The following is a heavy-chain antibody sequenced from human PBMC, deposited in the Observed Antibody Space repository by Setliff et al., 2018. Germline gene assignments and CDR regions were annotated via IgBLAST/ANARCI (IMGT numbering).Heavy chain of an antibody. D-gene: IGHD3-22*01. V-gene: IGHV3-53*01. CDR2: IFSGGNT. J-gene: IGHJ3*02. CDR3: ARESYYYDSSGYSMGAFDI. Sequence: GESLKISCAASGFGVSSNYMSWVRQAPGKGLEWVSVIFSGGNTYNADSVKGRFTISRDNSKNTVYLQMNSLRAEDTAVYYCARESYYYDSSGYSMGAFDIWGQGTMVTVSS. CDR1: GFGVSSNY.